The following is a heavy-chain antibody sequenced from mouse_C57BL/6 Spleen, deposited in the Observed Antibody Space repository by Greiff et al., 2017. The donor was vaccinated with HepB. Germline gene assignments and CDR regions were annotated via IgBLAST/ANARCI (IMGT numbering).Heavy chain of an antibody. Sequence: VQLQESGAELVKPGASVKISCKASGYAFSSYWMNWVKQSPGRGLEWIGQIYPGDGDTNYNGKFKGKATLTADKSSSTAYMQLSSLTSEDSAVYFCARGGAQATGFAYWGQGTLVTVSA. J-gene: IGHJ3*01. CDR1: GYAFSSYW. CDR3: ARGGAQATGFAY. CDR2: IYPGDGDT. V-gene: IGHV1-80*01. D-gene: IGHD3-2*02.